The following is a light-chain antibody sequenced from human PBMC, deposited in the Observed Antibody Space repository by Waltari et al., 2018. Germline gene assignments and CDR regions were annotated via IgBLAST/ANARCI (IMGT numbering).Light chain of an antibody. CDR2: DVS. CDR3: SSYTSSSTLVV. Sequence: QSALTQPASVSGSPGQSIPISCTGTSSDVGGYNYVPWYQQHPGKAPKLMIYDVSNRPSGVSKRFSGSKSGNTASLTISGLQAEDEADYYCSSYTSSSTLVVCGGGTKLTVL. J-gene: IGLJ2*01. V-gene: IGLV2-14*03. CDR1: SSDVGGYNY.